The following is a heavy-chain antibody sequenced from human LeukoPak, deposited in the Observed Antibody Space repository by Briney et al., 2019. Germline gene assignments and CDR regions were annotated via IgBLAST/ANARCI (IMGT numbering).Heavy chain of an antibody. D-gene: IGHD4-23*01. Sequence: GGSLRLSCAASGFTFSSYAMSWVRQAPGKGLEWVSVISGSGGSTYYADSVKGRFTISRDNSKDTLSLQMNSLRAEDTAVYYCAKSTFDYGGNSSPLDYWGQGTLVTVSS. CDR2: ISGSGGST. J-gene: IGHJ4*02. V-gene: IGHV3-23*01. CDR3: AKSTFDYGGNSSPLDY. CDR1: GFTFSSYA.